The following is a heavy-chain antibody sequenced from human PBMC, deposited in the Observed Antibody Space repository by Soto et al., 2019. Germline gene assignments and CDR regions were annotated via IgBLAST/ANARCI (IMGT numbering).Heavy chain of an antibody. Sequence: GESLKISCAASGFTFSSYGMHWVRQAPGKGLEWVAVISYDGSNKYYADSVKGRFTISRDNSKNTLYLQMNSLRAEDTAVYYCAGTVGATTRCIDYWGQGTLVTVSS. D-gene: IGHD1-26*01. CDR1: GFTFSSYG. CDR3: AGTVGATTRCIDY. J-gene: IGHJ4*02. CDR2: ISYDGSNK. V-gene: IGHV3-30*03.